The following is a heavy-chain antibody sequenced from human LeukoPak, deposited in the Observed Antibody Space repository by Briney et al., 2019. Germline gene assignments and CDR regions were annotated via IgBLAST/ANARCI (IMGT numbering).Heavy chain of an antibody. CDR3: ARTVTAGIYRGGYYFDY. V-gene: IGHV3-21*01. CDR1: GFTFSDYS. J-gene: IGHJ4*02. CDR2: ISSTSSYI. D-gene: IGHD6-13*01. Sequence: HPGGSLRLSCAASGFTFSDYSLTWVRQAPGKGLEWVSSISSTSSYIYYADSLKGRFTISRDNAKNSRYLQMNSLRAEDTAVYYCARTVTAGIYRGGYYFDYWGQGALVTVSS.